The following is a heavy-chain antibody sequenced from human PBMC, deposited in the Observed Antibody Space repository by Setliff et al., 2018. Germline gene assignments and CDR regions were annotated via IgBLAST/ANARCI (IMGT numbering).Heavy chain of an antibody. CDR2: IYHSGST. J-gene: IGHJ4*02. CDR3: ARAVLVVDAEDY. V-gene: IGHV4-38-2*02. Sequence: SETRSLTCTVSGYSLSSGYYWGWIRQPPGKGLEWIGSIYHSGSTYYNPSLKSRVTISVDTSKNQLSLKLTSVTAADTAVYYCARAVLVVDAEDYWGQGTLVTVSS. CDR1: GYSLSSGYY. D-gene: IGHD3-22*01.